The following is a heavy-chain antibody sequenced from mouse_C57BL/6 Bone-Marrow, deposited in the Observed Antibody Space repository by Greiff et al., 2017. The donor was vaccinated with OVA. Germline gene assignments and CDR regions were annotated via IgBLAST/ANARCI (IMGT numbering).Heavy chain of an antibody. V-gene: IGHV7-3*01. CDR3: ARDKDYDVTWCAY. CDR2: IRNKANGYTT. Sequence: DVMLVESGGGLVQPGGSLSLSCAASGFTFTDYYMSWVRQPPGKALEWLGFIRNKANGYTTEYSASVKGRFTISRDNSQSILYLQMNALRSEDSATYYCARDKDYDVTWCAYWGPGTLGTVSA. D-gene: IGHD2-4*01. J-gene: IGHJ3*01. CDR1: GFTFTDYY.